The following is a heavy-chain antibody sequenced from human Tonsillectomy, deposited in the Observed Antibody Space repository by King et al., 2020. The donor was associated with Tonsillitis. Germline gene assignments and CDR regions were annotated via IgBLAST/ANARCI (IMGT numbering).Heavy chain of an antibody. D-gene: IGHD6-19*01. CDR1: GFTFSSYG. J-gene: IGHJ4*02. Sequence: VQLVESGGGVVQPGRSLRLSCAASGFTFSSYGMHWVRQAPGKGLEWVAVIWYDGSNKYYADSVKGRFTISRDNSKNTLDLQMNSLRAEDTAVYYCARDTDSGSLDYWGQGTLVTVSS. CDR2: IWYDGSNK. CDR3: ARDTDSGSLDY. V-gene: IGHV3-33*01.